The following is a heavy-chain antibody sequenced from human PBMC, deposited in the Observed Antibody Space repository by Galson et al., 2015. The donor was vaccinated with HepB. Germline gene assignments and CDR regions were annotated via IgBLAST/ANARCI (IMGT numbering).Heavy chain of an antibody. J-gene: IGHJ4*02. CDR2: ISSSSSTTI. V-gene: IGHV3-48*04. CDR1: GFTFNGYS. D-gene: IGHD3-16*01. CDR3: ARERGSIFSQLYYFDY. Sequence: SLRLSCAASGFTFNGYSMNWVRQAPRKGLEWLSYISSSSSTTIYYADSVKGRFTISRDNAKSSLYLQMNSLRAEDTAVYYCARERGSIFSQLYYFDYWGQGALVTVSS.